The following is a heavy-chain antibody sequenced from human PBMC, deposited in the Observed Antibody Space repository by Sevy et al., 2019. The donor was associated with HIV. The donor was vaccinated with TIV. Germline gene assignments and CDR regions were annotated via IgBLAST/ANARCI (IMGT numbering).Heavy chain of an antibody. V-gene: IGHV3-43D*03. CDR2: ISWDGGST. CDR3: AKGMTTVVTGAFDI. Sequence: GGSLRLSCAASGFTFDDYAMHWVRQAPGKGLEWVSLISWDGGSTDYADSVKGRFTISRDNSKNSLYLQMNSLRAEDTDLYYCAKGMTTVVTGAFDIWGQGTMVTVSS. D-gene: IGHD4-17*01. CDR1: GFTFDDYA. J-gene: IGHJ3*02.